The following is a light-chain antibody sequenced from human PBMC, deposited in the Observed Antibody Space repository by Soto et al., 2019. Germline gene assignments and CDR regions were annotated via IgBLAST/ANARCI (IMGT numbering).Light chain of an antibody. CDR2: DAS. CDR3: QQRKYYPPLT. J-gene: IGKJ4*01. CDR1: QSVDIY. Sequence: EVVVTQSPVTLALSPGERATLSCRTSQSVDIYVAWYQQKPGQAPRLLIYDASNRAPGIPARFSGSGSGTDFTLTISSLEPEDFPVYYCQQRKYYPPLTFGGGTKVEIK. V-gene: IGKV3-11*01.